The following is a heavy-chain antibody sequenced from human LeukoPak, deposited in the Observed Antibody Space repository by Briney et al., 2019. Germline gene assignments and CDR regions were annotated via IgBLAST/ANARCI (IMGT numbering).Heavy chain of an antibody. D-gene: IGHD5-24*01. CDR1: GYTFTRNA. J-gene: IGHJ6*02. CDR2: IIPILGIA. CDR3: ARDLSVEMATIGRYGMDV. V-gene: IGHV1-69*04. Sequence: SVKVSCKASGYTFTRNAMHWVRQAPGQGLEWMGRIIPILGIANYAQKFQGRVTITADKSTSTAYMELSSLRSEDTAVYYCARDLSVEMATIGRYGMDVWGQGTTVTVSS.